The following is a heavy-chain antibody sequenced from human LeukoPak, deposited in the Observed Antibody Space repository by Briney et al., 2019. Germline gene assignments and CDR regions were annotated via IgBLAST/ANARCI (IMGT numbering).Heavy chain of an antibody. CDR1: GYTFTSYY. J-gene: IGHJ6*02. D-gene: IGHD2-2*01. Sequence: ASVKVSCKASGYTFTSYYMHWVRQAPGQGLEWMGIINPSGGSTSYAQKFQGRVTMTRDTSTSTVYMELSSLRSEDTAVYYCARVSVPAAYYYYYGMDVWGQGTTVAVSS. CDR2: INPSGGST. CDR3: ARVSVPAAYYYYYGMDV. V-gene: IGHV1-46*01.